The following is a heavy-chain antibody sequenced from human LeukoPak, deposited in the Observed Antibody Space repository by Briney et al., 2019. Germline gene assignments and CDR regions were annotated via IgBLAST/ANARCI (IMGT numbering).Heavy chain of an antibody. V-gene: IGHV4-30-4*08. CDR2: IYYSGST. D-gene: IGHD1-20*01. CDR3: ASGVNGITGSYRFDY. J-gene: IGHJ4*02. Sequence: TSQTLSLTCTVSGGSISSGDYYWSWIRQPPGKGLEWIGYIYYSGSTYYNPSLKSRVTISVDTSKNQFSLKLSSVTAADTAVYYCASGVNGITGSYRFDYWGQGTLVTVSS. CDR1: GGSISSGDYY.